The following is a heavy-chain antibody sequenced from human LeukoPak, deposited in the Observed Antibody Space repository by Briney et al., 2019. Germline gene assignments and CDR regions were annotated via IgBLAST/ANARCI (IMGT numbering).Heavy chain of an antibody. CDR3: AKAYYDSSGYSYYFDY. CDR1: GFPFSAYS. V-gene: IGHV3-21*01. CDR2: IRGSSAYV. Sequence: GGSLRLSCAASGFPFSAYSMNWVRRAPGKGLEWVSSIRGSSAYVYYADSVKGRFTVSRDNAKNSLYLQMSSLRAEDTAVYYCAKAYYDSSGYSYYFDYWGQGTPVTVSS. J-gene: IGHJ4*02. D-gene: IGHD3-22*01.